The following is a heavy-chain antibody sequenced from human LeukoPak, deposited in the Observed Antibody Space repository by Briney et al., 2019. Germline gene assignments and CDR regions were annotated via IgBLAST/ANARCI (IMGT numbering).Heavy chain of an antibody. CDR1: GYTFTSYG. D-gene: IGHD6-13*01. CDR3: ARDRRAYNSSWYNWFDP. CDR2: ISAYNGNT. J-gene: IGHJ5*02. Sequence: ASVKVSCKASGYTFTSYGISWVRQAPGQGLEWMGWISAYNGNTNYARKLQGRVTMTTDTSTSTAYMELRSLRSDDTAVYYCARDRRAYNSSWYNWFDPWGQGTLVTVSS. V-gene: IGHV1-18*01.